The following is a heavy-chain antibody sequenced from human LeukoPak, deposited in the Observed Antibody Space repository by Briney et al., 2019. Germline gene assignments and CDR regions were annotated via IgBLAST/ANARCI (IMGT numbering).Heavy chain of an antibody. CDR1: GGSISSYY. J-gene: IGHJ3*02. V-gene: IGHV4-4*07. D-gene: IGHD6-19*01. CDR3: AILAGCQLFGAFDI. CDR2: IYTSGST. Sequence: PSETLSLTCTVSGGSISSYYWSWVRQPAGKGLEWIGRIYTSGSTNYNPSLKSQVTMSVDTSKNQFSLKLCSVTAADTAVYYCAILAGCQLFGAFDIWGQGTMVTVSS.